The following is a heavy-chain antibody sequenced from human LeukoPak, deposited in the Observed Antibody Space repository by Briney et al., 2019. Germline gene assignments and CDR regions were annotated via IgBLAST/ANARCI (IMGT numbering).Heavy chain of an antibody. CDR2: IYYSGST. D-gene: IGHD5-24*01. CDR1: GGSISSYY. Sequence: SETLSLTCTVSGGSISSYYWSWIRQPPGKGLEWIGYIYYSGSTNYNPSLKSRVTISVDTSKNQFSLKLSSVTAADTAVYYCARHGGHGCNDPYFDYWGQGTLVTVSS. J-gene: IGHJ4*02. V-gene: IGHV4-59*08. CDR3: ARHGGHGCNDPYFDY.